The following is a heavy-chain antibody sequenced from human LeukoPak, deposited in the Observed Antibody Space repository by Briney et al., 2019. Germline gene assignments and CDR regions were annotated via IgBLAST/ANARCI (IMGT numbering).Heavy chain of an antibody. CDR1: GGSISSSNW. J-gene: IGHJ5*02. Sequence: PSGTLSLTCAVSGGSISSSNWWSWVRQPPGKGLEWIGEIYHSGSTNYNPSLKSRVTISVDKSKNQFSLKLSSVTAADTAVYYCARDTLIIAAAGTVVRKYNWFDPWGQGTLVTVSS. V-gene: IGHV4-4*02. D-gene: IGHD6-13*01. CDR2: IYHSGST. CDR3: ARDTLIIAAAGTVVRKYNWFDP.